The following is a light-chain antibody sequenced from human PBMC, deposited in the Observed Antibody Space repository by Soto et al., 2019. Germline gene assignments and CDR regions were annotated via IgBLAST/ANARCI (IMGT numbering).Light chain of an antibody. CDR2: AAS. J-gene: IGKJ5*01. V-gene: IGKV1-39*01. Sequence: DIQMTQSPSSLSASVGDRVTISCRTSQRINSYLNWYQQKPGKAHKVLIYAASNLQSGVPSRFSGSGSGTDFTLTISSLQPEDFATYYCQQSYDTPITFGQGTRLEI. CDR3: QQSYDTPIT. CDR1: QRINSY.